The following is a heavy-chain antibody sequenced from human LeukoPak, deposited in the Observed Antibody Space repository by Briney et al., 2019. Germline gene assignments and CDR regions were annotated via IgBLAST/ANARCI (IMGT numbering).Heavy chain of an antibody. CDR1: GFTFGNYW. CDR3: ARDDAPINYYYGMDV. J-gene: IGHJ6*02. V-gene: IGHV3-7*04. Sequence: GGSLRLSCAASGFTFGNYWMNWVRQAPGKGLEWVANIKQDGSEKYYVDSVKGRFTISRDNAKHSLYLQMNSLRAEDTAVYYCARDDAPINYYYGMDVWGQGTTVTVSS. CDR2: IKQDGSEK.